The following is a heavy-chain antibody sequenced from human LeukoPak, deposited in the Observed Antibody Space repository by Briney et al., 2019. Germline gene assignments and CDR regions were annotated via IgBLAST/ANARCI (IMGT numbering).Heavy chain of an antibody. D-gene: IGHD3-22*01. CDR3: VRVKDYYYDSSIDY. V-gene: IGHV3-30*02. Sequence: GGSLRLSCAASGFTFSSYGMHWVRQAPGKGLEWVAFIRYDGSNKYYADSVKGRFTISRDNAKNTLYLQMNSLRAEDTAVYYCVRVKDYYYDSSIDYWGQGTLVTVSS. CDR2: IRYDGSNK. J-gene: IGHJ4*02. CDR1: GFTFSSYG.